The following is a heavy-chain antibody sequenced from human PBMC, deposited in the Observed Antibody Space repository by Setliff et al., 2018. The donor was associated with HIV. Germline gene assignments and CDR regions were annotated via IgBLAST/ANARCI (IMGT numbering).Heavy chain of an antibody. D-gene: IGHD3-10*01. J-gene: IGHJ6*02. CDR2: IYHGGST. V-gene: IGHV4-39*07. CDR1: GGSIGGSSNY. Sequence: SETLSLTCTVSGGSIGGSSNYWGWIRQPPGKGLEWIGEIYHGGSTNYNPSLKSRVTISVDKSKNQFSLKLASVTAADTAVYYCARDRGYYGSGSYGMDVWGQGTTVTVSS. CDR3: ARDRGYYGSGSYGMDV.